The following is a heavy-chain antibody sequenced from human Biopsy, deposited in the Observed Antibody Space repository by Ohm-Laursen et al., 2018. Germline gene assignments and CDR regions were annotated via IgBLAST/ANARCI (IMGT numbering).Heavy chain of an antibody. CDR1: GYTYPDYY. J-gene: IGHJ5*02. D-gene: IGHD3-22*01. V-gene: IGHV1-2*02. Sequence: SVKVSCKASGYTYPDYYVHWVRQAPGQGLEWMGWIKPNNGDADYSQRFQGRVTLAWDTSISTAYVDLSSLRSDDTAVYYCTRGGYYYDSLAYYYWFDPWGQGTLVTVSS. CDR3: TRGGYYYDSLAYYYWFDP. CDR2: IKPNNGDA.